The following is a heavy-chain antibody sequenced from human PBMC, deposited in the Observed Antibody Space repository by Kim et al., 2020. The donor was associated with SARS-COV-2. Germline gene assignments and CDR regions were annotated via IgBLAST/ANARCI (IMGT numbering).Heavy chain of an antibody. CDR3: ARDTYDFWSGYYRGHYGMDV. V-gene: IGHV4-59*13. CDR2: IYYSGST. D-gene: IGHD3-3*01. CDR1: GGSISSYY. Sequence: SETLSLTCTVSGGSISSYYWSWIRQPPGKGLEWIGYIYYSGSTNYNPSLKSRVTISVDTSKNQFSLKLSSVTAADTAVYYCARDTYDFWSGYYRGHYGMDVWGQGTTVTVSS. J-gene: IGHJ6*02.